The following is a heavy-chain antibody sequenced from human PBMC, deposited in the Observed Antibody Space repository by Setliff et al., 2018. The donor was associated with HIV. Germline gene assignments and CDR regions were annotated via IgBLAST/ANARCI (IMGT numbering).Heavy chain of an antibody. V-gene: IGHV1-46*01. CDR2: IHPSGGST. Sequence: ASVKVSCKASGYTFTSYYIHWVRQAPGQGLEWMGGIHPSGGSTSYAQSFQDRVTMTRDTSTSTVYRVLSSLRSEDTAVYYCARVRYCSGGSCYGGEYWFDPWGQGTLVTVSS. J-gene: IGHJ5*02. D-gene: IGHD2-15*01. CDR3: ARVRYCSGGSCYGGEYWFDP. CDR1: GYTFTSYY.